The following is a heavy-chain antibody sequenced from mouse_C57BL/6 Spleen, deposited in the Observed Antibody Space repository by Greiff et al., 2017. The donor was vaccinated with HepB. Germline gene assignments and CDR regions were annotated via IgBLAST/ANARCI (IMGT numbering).Heavy chain of an antibody. D-gene: IGHD2-4*01. V-gene: IGHV5-9-1*02. Sequence: EVKVEESGEGLVKPGGSLKLSCAASGFTFSSYAMSWVRQTPEKRLEWVAYISSGGDYIYYADTVKGRFTISRDNARNTLYLQMSSLKSEDTAMYYCTRGGDYDGSWFAYWGQGTLVTVSA. CDR3: TRGGDYDGSWFAY. CDR1: GFTFSSYA. CDR2: ISSGGDYI. J-gene: IGHJ3*01.